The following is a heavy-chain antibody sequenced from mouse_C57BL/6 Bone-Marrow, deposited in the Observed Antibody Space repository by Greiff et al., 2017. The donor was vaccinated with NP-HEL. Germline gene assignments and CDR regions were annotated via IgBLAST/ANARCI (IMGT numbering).Heavy chain of an antibody. CDR3: AREELGAWFAY. Sequence: QVQLQQPGAELVKPGASVKMSCKASGSTFPSYWITWVKQRPGQGLAWIGDIYPGSGSTNSTEKFKSKATLTVDTSSSTAYMQLSSLTSDDSAVDYCAREELGAWFAYWGQGTLVTVSA. CDR1: GSTFPSYW. V-gene: IGHV1-55*01. J-gene: IGHJ3*01. CDR2: IYPGSGST. D-gene: IGHD4-1*01.